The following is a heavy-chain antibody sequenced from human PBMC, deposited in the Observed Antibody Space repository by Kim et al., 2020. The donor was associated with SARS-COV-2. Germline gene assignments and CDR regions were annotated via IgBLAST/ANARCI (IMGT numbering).Heavy chain of an antibody. V-gene: IGHV3-43*02. CDR1: GFTFNDYA. CDR2: ISRDVDST. CDR3: AKDSDYGTLNDMEV. D-gene: IGHD4-17*01. J-gene: IGHJ6*03. Sequence: GGSLRLSCAASGFTFNDYAMHWVRRAPGKGLEWVSRISRDVDSTFYAYTVKGRGRISRYNNKKSLTPQMNNQSTKNNAMDDYAKDSDYGTLNDMEVWVK.